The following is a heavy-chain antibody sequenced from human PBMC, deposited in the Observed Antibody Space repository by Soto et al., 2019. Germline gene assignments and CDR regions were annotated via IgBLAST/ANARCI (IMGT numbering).Heavy chain of an antibody. CDR2: IYYSGST. V-gene: IGHV4-31*03. CDR1: GGSISSGGYY. D-gene: IGHD3-22*01. Sequence: SETLSLTRTVSGGSISSGGYYWIWIRQHPGKGLEWIGYIYYSGSTYYNPSLKSRVTISVDTSKNQFSLKLSSVTAADTAVYYCAREDHDSSGYYFQHWGQGTLVTVSS. CDR3: AREDHDSSGYYFQH. J-gene: IGHJ1*01.